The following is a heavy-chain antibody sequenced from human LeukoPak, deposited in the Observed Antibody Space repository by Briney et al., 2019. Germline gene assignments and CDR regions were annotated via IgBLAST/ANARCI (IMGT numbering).Heavy chain of an antibody. Sequence: SVKVSCKASGGTFISYAISWVRQAPGQGREWMGGIIPIFGTANYAQKFQGRVTITADESTSTAYMELSSLRSEDTAVYYCARADMVRGVHPYYYYGMDVWGKGTTVTVSS. V-gene: IGHV1-69*13. CDR3: ARADMVRGVHPYYYYGMDV. CDR2: IIPIFGTA. CDR1: GGTFISYA. J-gene: IGHJ6*04. D-gene: IGHD3-10*01.